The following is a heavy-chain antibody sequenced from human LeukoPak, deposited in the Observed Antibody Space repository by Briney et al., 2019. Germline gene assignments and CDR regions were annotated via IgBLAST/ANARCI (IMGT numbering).Heavy chain of an antibody. V-gene: IGHV4-31*03. J-gene: IGHJ6*02. CDR1: GGSISSGGYY. CDR3: ARDHYNDSRGYSVGMDV. CDR2: NHYSGSN. Sequence: SETLSLTCTVSGGSISSGGYYWSWIRQRPGKGLEWNRYNHYSGSNYYNPSLKSRLTISVATSKNQFSLKLSSVTAADTAVYYGARDHYNDSRGYSVGMDVWGQGTTVTVSS. D-gene: IGHD3-22*01.